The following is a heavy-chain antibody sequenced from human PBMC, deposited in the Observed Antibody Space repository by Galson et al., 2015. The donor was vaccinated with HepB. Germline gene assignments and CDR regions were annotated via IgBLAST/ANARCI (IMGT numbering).Heavy chain of an antibody. CDR1: GFSFSSYG. D-gene: IGHD2-15*01. Sequence: SLRLSCAASGFSFSSYGMHWLRQAPGKGLEWVAFIRYDGSNRDYGDSVKGRFTISRDNSKNTLYLQMNSLRVVDTAMYYCAKDYLVVVGVTSYFDYWGLGTLVTVSS. CDR3: AKDYLVVVGVTSYFDY. V-gene: IGHV3-30*02. CDR2: IRYDGSNR. J-gene: IGHJ4*02.